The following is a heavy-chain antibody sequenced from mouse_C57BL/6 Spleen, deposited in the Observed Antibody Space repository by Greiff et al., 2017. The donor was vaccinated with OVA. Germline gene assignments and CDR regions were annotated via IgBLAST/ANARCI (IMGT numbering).Heavy chain of an antibody. CDR2: IDPETGGT. D-gene: IGHD2-4*01. V-gene: IGHV1-15*01. CDR3: TRGMIRGYFDY. CDR1: GYTFTDYE. Sequence: VQVVESGAELVRPGASVTLSCKASGYTFTDYEMHWVKQTPVHGLEWIGAIDPETGGTAYNQKFKGKAILTADKSSSTAYMELRSLTSEDSAVYYCTRGMIRGYFDYWGQGTTLTVSS. J-gene: IGHJ2*01.